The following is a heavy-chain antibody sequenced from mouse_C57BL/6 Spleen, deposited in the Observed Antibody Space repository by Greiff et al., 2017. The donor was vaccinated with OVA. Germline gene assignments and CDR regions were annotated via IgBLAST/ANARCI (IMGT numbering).Heavy chain of an antibody. CDR2: IRSKSNNYAT. CDR3: VRWLEAMDY. V-gene: IGHV10-1*01. CDR1: GFSFNTYA. J-gene: IGHJ4*01. Sequence: EVQVVESGGGLVQPKGSLKLSCAASGFSFNTYAMNWVRQAPGKGLEWVARIRSKSNNYATYYADSVKDRFTISRDDSESMLYLQMNNLKTEDTAMYYCVRWLEAMDYWGQGTSVTVSS. D-gene: IGHD2-2*01.